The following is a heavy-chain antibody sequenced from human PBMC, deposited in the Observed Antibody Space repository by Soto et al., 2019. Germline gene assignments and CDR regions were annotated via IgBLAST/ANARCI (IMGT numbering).Heavy chain of an antibody. D-gene: IGHD2-2*01. J-gene: IGHJ4*02. V-gene: IGHV1-18*01. CDR3: ARDYYCSSTSCRLAAGAI. CDR2: ISAYNGNT. Sequence: ASVKVSCKASGYTFTSYGISWVRQAPGQGLEWMGWISAYNGNTNYAQKLQGRVTMTTDTSTSTAYMELRSLRSDDTAVYYCARDYYCSSTSCRLAAGAIWGQGTLVSVSS. CDR1: GYTFTSYG.